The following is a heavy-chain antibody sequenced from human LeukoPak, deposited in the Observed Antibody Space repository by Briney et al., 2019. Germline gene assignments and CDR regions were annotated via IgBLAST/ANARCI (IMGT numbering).Heavy chain of an antibody. Sequence: GGSLRLSCAASGFTFSTYSMNWVRQAPGKGLGWVSGISPSGRITYYTDSVKGRFTISRDNSKNTVSLQMNSLRGDDTAVYYCAKDDAWGRYKDWGQGTLVTVSS. CDR3: AKDDAWGRYKD. CDR2: ISPSGRIT. CDR1: GFTFSTYS. J-gene: IGHJ1*01. D-gene: IGHD3-16*01. V-gene: IGHV3-23*01.